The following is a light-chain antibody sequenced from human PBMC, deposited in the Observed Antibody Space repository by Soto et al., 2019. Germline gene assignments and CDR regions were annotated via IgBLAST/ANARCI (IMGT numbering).Light chain of an antibody. Sequence: QSVLTQPASVSGSPGQWITISCTGTRSDVGGYNYVSWYKQKPGKAPKLVIYDVSNRPSGVSDRFFGSKSGNTASLIISGLQAEDEADYYCFSYSTSRARIFGGGTKVTVL. CDR2: DVS. J-gene: IGLJ2*01. CDR3: FSYSTSRARI. V-gene: IGLV2-14*01. CDR1: RSDVGGYNY.